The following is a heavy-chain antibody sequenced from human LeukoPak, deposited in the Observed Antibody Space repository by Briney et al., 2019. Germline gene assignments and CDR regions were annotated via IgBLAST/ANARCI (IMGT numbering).Heavy chain of an antibody. Sequence: GGSLRLSCAASGFTLSSYSMNWVRQAPGKGLEWVSSISSSSSYIYYADSVKGRFTISRDNAKNSLYLQMNSLRAEDTAVYYCARGKEVWHFDYWGQGTLATVSS. V-gene: IGHV3-21*01. J-gene: IGHJ4*02. CDR1: GFTLSSYS. CDR2: ISSSSSYI. CDR3: ARGKEVWHFDY.